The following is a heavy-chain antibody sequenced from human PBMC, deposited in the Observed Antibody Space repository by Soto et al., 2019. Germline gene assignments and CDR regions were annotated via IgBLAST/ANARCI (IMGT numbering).Heavy chain of an antibody. CDR2: IDPSDSKT. CDR1: GYSFPTYW. J-gene: IGHJ4*02. CDR3: ARLSDY. V-gene: IGHV5-10-1*01. Sequence: PGESLKISCRASGYSFPTYWISWVRQMPGKGLEWMGRIDPSDSKTYYSPSFQGHVTISADKSTSTAYLQLNNLKASDTAMYCCARLSDYWGQGTQVTVPQ.